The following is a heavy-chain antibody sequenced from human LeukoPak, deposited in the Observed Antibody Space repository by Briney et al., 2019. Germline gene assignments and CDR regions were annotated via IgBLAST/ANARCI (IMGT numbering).Heavy chain of an antibody. CDR3: AGVVVVPAAMHY. CDR2: IYYSGST. J-gene: IGHJ4*02. Sequence: PSETLSLTCTVSGGSISSYYWGWIRQPPGKGLEWIGSIYYSGSTYYNPSLKSRVTISVDTSKNQFSLKLSSVTAADTAVYYCAGVVVVPAAMHYWGQGTLVTVSS. CDR1: GGSISSYY. D-gene: IGHD2-2*01. V-gene: IGHV4-39*07.